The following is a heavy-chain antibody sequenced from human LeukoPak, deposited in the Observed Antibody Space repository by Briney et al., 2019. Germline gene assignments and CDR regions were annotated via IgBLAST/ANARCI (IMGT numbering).Heavy chain of an antibody. Sequence: GGSLRLSCAASGFTFSTYAMNWVRQAPGQGLEWVSGISGSGDNTYYADSVRGRFTISRDNSKNTLYLQMNSLRAEDTAIYYCAKTTTYYDILTGYYASGLPDYWGQGTLVTVSS. CDR1: GFTFSTYA. CDR2: ISGSGDNT. V-gene: IGHV3-23*01. CDR3: AKTTTYYDILTGYYASGLPDY. D-gene: IGHD3-9*01. J-gene: IGHJ4*02.